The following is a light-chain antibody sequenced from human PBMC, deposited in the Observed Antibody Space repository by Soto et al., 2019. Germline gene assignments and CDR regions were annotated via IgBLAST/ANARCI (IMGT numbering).Light chain of an antibody. J-gene: IGKJ2*01. CDR2: DAS. CDR3: QQRSNWPSYT. Sequence: EIVLTQSPATLSLSPGERATLSCRASQRVSSYLAWYQQKPGQAPRLLIYDASNRATGIPARFTASGSGTDFTLTISSLEPEDFAVYYCQQRSNWPSYTFGQGTKLEIK. V-gene: IGKV3-11*01. CDR1: QRVSSY.